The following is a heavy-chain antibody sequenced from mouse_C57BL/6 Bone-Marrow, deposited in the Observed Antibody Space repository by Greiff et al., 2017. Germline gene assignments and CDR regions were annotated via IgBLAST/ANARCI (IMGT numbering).Heavy chain of an antibody. D-gene: IGHD1-1*01. CDR2: IDPENGDT. J-gene: IGHJ2*01. V-gene: IGHV14-4*01. Sequence: VQLQQSGAELVRPGASVKLSCTASGFNFTDDYMHWVKQRPEQGLEWIGWIDPENGDTEYASKFQVNATIPADTSSNTAYLQLSSLTSEDTAVYYCTTYYYGSSGWGQGTTLTVSS. CDR3: TTYYYGSSG. CDR1: GFNFTDDY.